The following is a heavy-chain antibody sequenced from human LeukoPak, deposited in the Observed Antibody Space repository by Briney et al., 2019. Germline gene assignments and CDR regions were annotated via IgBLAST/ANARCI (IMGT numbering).Heavy chain of an antibody. V-gene: IGHV3-23*01. D-gene: IGHD3-22*01. CDR1: GFTFGGYA. CDR3: AKSYDTSGRRAFDI. CDR2: ISVDGSHT. J-gene: IGHJ3*02. Sequence: PGGSLRLSCAASGFTFGGYAMSWVRQAPGKGLEWVSAISVDGSHTYYADSVKGRFTISRDNSKNTLYLQMNSLRAEDTAVYYRAKSYDTSGRRAFDIWGQGTMVTVSS.